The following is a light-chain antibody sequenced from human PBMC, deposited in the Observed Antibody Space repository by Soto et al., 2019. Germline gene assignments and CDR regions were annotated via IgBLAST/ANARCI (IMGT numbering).Light chain of an antibody. V-gene: IGKV3-20*01. Sequence: EIVLTQSPGTLSLSPGERATLSCRASQSVSSNYLAWYLQKPGQAPRLLIYGASSRATGIPDRFRGSGSGTDFTLTISRLEPEDSAVYYCQQYGSSPPITFGQGTRLEIK. CDR2: GAS. CDR3: QQYGSSPPIT. J-gene: IGKJ5*01. CDR1: QSVSSNY.